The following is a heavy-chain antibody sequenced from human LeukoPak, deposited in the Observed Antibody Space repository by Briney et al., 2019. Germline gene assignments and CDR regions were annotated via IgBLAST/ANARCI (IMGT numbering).Heavy chain of an antibody. D-gene: IGHD5-18*01. CDR1: GGSISSHY. Sequence: SETLSLTCTVSGGSISSHYWSWIRQPPGKGLEWIGYIYYSGSTNYNPSLKSRVTISVDTSKNQFSLKLSSVTAVDTAVYYCARVSDTAMVYYFDYWGQGTLVTVSS. CDR3: ARVSDTAMVYYFDY. CDR2: IYYSGST. J-gene: IGHJ4*02. V-gene: IGHV4-59*11.